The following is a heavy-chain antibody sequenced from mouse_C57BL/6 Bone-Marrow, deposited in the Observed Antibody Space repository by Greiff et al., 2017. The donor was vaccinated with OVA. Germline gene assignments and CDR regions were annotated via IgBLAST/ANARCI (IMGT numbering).Heavy chain of an antibody. Sequence: VQLQQSGAELARPGASVKLSCKASGYTFTSYGISWVKQRTGQGLEWIGEIYPRSGNTYYNEKFKGKATLTADKSSSTAYMELRSLTSEDSAVYFCASSAVITTVVATDYFDYWGQGTTLTVSS. CDR2: IYPRSGNT. CDR1: GYTFTSYG. J-gene: IGHJ2*01. V-gene: IGHV1-81*01. D-gene: IGHD1-1*01. CDR3: ASSAVITTVVATDYFDY.